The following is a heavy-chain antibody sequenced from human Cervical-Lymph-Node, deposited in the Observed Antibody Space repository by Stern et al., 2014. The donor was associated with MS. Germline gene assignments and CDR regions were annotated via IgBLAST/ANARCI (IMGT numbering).Heavy chain of an antibody. CDR2: INTDAGRP. J-gene: IGHJ4*02. V-gene: IGHV1-2*02. Sequence: QVQLEQSGAEVKKPGASVKVPCKASGYSFTAYFIHWVRQAPGQGLEWMGLINTDAGRPNYAQRFQGRVTMTSDTSISTAYMELSRLRSDDTAVYYCARDRGSHSDYWGQGTLVTVSS. D-gene: IGHD1-26*01. CDR3: ARDRGSHSDY. CDR1: GYSFTAYF.